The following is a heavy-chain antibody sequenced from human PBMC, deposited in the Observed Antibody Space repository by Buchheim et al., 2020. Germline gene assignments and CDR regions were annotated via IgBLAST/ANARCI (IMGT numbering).Heavy chain of an antibody. Sequence: QLQLQESGPGLVKPSETLSLTCTVTGGSISSSSRYWGWSRQPPGKGLEWIGSIYYTGSAYYNPPLKSRVTTSIHTSKNQFSLKLSSVTAADTAMYYCASFVAGTFDFWGQG. CDR1: GGSISSSSRY. CDR3: ASFVAGTFDF. D-gene: IGHD6-19*01. CDR2: IYYTGSA. V-gene: IGHV4-39*01. J-gene: IGHJ4*02.